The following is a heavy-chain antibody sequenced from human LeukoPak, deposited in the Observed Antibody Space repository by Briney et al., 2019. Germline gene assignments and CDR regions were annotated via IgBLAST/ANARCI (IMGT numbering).Heavy chain of an antibody. CDR3: ARVYLPTSYYYYYYMDV. CDR2: ISSSSSYI. CDR1: GFTFSSYS. Sequence: GGSLRLSCAASGFTFSSYSMSWVRQAPGKGLEWVSSISSSSSYIYYADSVKGRFTISRDNAKNSLYLRMNSLRAEDTAVYYCARVYLPTSYYYYYYMDVWGKGTTVTVSS. D-gene: IGHD3-16*01. J-gene: IGHJ6*03. V-gene: IGHV3-21*01.